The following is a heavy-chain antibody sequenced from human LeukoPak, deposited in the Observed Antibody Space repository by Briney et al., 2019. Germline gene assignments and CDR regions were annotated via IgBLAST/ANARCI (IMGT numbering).Heavy chain of an antibody. D-gene: IGHD1-7*01. Sequence: GGSLRLSCAASGFTFSSTSMSWVRQAPGKGLEWVAVTVGGGDGTYYADSVKGRFTISRDNSNNTLYLQMNSLRAEDTAVYYCARAGNWNYPNYWGQGTLVTVSS. V-gene: IGHV3-23*01. CDR3: ARAGNWNYPNY. CDR2: TVGGGDGT. CDR1: GFTFSSTS. J-gene: IGHJ4*02.